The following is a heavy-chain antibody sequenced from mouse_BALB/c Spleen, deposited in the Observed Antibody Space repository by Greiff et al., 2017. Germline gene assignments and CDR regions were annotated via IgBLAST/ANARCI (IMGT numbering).Heavy chain of an antibody. Sequence: EVQGVESGPELVKPGASVKISCKASGYTFTDYNMHWVKQSHGKSLEWIGYIYPYNGGTGYNQKFKSKATLTVDNSSSTAYMELRSLTSEDSAVYYCARAVGYFDVWGAGTTVTVSS. CDR2: IYPYNGGT. CDR3: ARAVGYFDV. J-gene: IGHJ1*01. D-gene: IGHD1-1*01. CDR1: GYTFTDYN. V-gene: IGHV1S29*02.